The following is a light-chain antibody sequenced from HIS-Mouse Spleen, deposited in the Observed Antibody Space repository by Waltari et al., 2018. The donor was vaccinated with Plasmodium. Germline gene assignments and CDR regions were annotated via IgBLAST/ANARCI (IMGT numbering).Light chain of an antibody. V-gene: IGKV1-39*01. J-gene: IGKJ1*01. CDR3: QQSYSTWT. CDR2: AAY. CDR1: QSISSY. Sequence: DIQMTQSPSSLSASVGDRVTITCRASQSISSYLNWYQQKPGKAPKLLIYAAYSLQSGVPSRFSGSGSGTDFTLTISSLQPEYFATYYCQQSYSTWTFGQGTKVEIK.